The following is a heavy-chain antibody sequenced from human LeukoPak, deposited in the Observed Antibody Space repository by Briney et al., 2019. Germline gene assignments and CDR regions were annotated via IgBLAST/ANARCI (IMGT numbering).Heavy chain of an antibody. CDR2: IYHSGST. V-gene: IGHV4-39*07. CDR3: ARFAAMAWGAFDI. D-gene: IGHD5-18*01. CDR1: GGSISSSSYY. J-gene: IGHJ3*02. Sequence: SETLSLTCTVSGGSISSSSYYWGWIRQPPGKGLEWIGSIYHSGSTYYNPSLKSRVTIAVETSKNQFSLKLSSVTAADTAVYYCARFAAMAWGAFDIWGQGTMVIVSS.